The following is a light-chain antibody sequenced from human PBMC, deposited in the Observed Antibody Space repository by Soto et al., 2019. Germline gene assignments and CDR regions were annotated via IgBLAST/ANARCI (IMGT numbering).Light chain of an antibody. Sequence: QSALTQPASVSGSSGQSITISCTGTSSDIGYYDFVSWYQQHPGKAPKLMIYDVRNRPSGISTRFSGSKSGNTASLTISGLQAEDEADYYCSSYTTSSTVLFGGGTKLTVL. J-gene: IGLJ3*02. CDR2: DVR. CDR3: SSYTTSSTVL. V-gene: IGLV2-14*03. CDR1: SSDIGYYDF.